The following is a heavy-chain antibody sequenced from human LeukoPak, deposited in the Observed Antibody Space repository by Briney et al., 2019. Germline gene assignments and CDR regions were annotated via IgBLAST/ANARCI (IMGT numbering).Heavy chain of an antibody. J-gene: IGHJ5*02. CDR2: IDPTDSYT. CDR3: ARRLYFASGSYFGYNWFDP. Sequence: GESLKISFKGSGYRFTSYWISWVRPMPGKGLEWMGRIDPTDSYTNYSPSFQGHVTISADKSISTAYLQWSSLKASDTAMYYCARRLYFASGSYFGYNWFDPWGQGTLVTVSS. CDR1: GYRFTSYW. D-gene: IGHD3-10*01. V-gene: IGHV5-10-1*01.